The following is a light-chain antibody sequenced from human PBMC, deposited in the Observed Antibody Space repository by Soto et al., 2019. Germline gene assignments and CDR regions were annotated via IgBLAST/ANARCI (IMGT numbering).Light chain of an antibody. J-gene: IGKJ1*01. CDR1: QSVSSSY. CDR2: ASS. CDR3: QQYGSSPPWA. Sequence: EIVLTQSPGTLSLSPGERATLSCRASQSVSSSYLAWYQQKPGQAPRLLIYASSSTATGIPDRFSGSGPGTDFTLTISRLEPEDFAVYYCQQYGSSPPWAFGQGTKVDIK. V-gene: IGKV3-20*01.